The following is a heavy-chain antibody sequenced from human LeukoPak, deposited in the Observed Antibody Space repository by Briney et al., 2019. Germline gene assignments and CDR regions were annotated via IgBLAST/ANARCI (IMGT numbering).Heavy chain of an antibody. D-gene: IGHD4-23*01. V-gene: IGHV4-59*01. CDR3: AREAVGPRSAFDI. CDR1: GGSLSSYY. CDR2: IYYSGST. J-gene: IGHJ3*02. Sequence: SETLSLTCTVSGGSLSSYYWSWIRQPPGKGLEGIGYIYYSGSTNYNPSLKSRVTISVDTSKNQFSLKLSSVTAADTAVYYCAREAVGPRSAFDIWGQGTMVTVSS.